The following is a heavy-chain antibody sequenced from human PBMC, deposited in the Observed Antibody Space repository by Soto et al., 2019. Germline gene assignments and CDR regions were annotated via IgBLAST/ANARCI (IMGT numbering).Heavy chain of an antibody. CDR2: ISYSGST. V-gene: IGHV4-31*03. J-gene: IGHJ6*02. CDR1: GGSINSGGYF. CDR3: AGVVRRKDFYYYGMDV. Sequence: SETLSLTCTVSGGSINSGGYFWSWIRQHPGKGLEWIGYISYSGSTDYNPSLKSRITISVDMSKNQFSLKLTSVTAADTALYYCAGVVRRKDFYYYGMDVWGQGTTVTVSS. D-gene: IGHD3-16*02.